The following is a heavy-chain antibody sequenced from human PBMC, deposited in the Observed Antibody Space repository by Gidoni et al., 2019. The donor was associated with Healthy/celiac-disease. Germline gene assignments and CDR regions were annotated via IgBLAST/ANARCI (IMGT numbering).Heavy chain of an antibody. D-gene: IGHD1-1*01. CDR1: AWSFSGYY. V-gene: IGHV4-34*01. J-gene: IGHJ6*02. Sequence: VQLQQWGAGLLKPSATLSLSCAASAWSFSGYYWSCIRQPPGKGLEWLGEIKHSGSTNYNTSLKGRVTISVDTSKSQFSLKLSSVTAADTAVYYCARKRTRNYYGMDVWGQGTTVTVSS. CDR2: IKHSGST. CDR3: ARKRTRNYYGMDV.